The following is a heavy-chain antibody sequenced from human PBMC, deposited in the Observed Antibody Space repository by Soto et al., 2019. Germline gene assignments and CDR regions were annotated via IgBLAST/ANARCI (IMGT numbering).Heavy chain of an antibody. CDR2: ISWDGGST. J-gene: IGHJ6*02. CDR1: GFTFDDYT. D-gene: IGHD6-13*01. CDR3: AKGPAAGTSYYYYGMDV. V-gene: IGHV3-43*01. Sequence: GGSLRLSCAASGFTFDDYTMHWVRQAPGKGLEWVSLISWDGGSTYYADSVKSRFTISRDTSKNSLYLQMNSLRTEDTALYYCAKGPAAGTSYYYYGMDVWGQGTTVTVSS.